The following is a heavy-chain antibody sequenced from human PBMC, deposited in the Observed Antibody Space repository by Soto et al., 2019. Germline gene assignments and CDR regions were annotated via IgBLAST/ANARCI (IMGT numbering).Heavy chain of an antibody. Sequence: SETLSLTCTVSGGSISSYYWSWIRQPPGKGLEWIGYIYYSGSTNYNPSLKSRVTISVDTSKNQFSLKLSSVTAADTAVYYCARAPYSSSAHFDYWGQGTLVTVSS. CDR1: GGSISSYY. J-gene: IGHJ4*02. D-gene: IGHD6-6*01. V-gene: IGHV4-59*01. CDR3: ARAPYSSSAHFDY. CDR2: IYYSGST.